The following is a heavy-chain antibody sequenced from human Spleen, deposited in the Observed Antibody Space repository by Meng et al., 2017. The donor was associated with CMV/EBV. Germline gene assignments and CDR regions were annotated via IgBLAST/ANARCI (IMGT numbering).Heavy chain of an antibody. CDR3: ARDLFDLWSGYYIDY. V-gene: IGHV3-21*01. J-gene: IGHJ4*02. Sequence: SGFSFSSYSMNWVRQAPGKGLEWVSSISSSNSYIYYTDSVKGRFTISRDNAKNSLYLQMNSLRAEDTAVYYCARDLFDLWSGYYIDYWGQGTLVTVSS. D-gene: IGHD3-3*01. CDR1: GFSFSSYS. CDR2: ISSSNSYI.